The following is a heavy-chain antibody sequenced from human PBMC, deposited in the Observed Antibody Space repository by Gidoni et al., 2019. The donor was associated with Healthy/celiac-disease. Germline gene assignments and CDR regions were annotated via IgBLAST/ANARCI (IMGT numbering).Heavy chain of an antibody. J-gene: IGHJ2*01. CDR1: GFTFSSYD. CDR3: AREGGIVVVPAATHEWYFDL. D-gene: IGHD2-2*01. CDR2: ISSSGSTI. V-gene: IGHV3-48*03. Sequence: EVQLVESGGGLVQPGGSLRLSCAASGFTFSSYDMNWVRQAPGKGLEWVSYISSSGSTIYYADSVKGRFTISRDNAKNSLYLQMNSLRAEDTAVYYCAREGGIVVVPAATHEWYFDLWGRGTLVTVSS.